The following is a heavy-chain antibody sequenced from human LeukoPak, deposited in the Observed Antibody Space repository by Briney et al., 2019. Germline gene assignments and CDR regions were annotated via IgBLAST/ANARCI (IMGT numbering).Heavy chain of an antibody. CDR1: GFTFSSYA. CDR2: ISYDGSNK. CDR3: ARVDTAMVSVPYLDY. D-gene: IGHD5-18*01. Sequence: GGSLRLSCAASGFTFSSYAMHWVRQAPGKGLEWVAVISYDGSNKYYADSVKGRFTISRDNSKNTLYLQMNSLRAEDTAVYYCARVDTAMVSVPYLDYWGQGTLVTVSS. J-gene: IGHJ4*02. V-gene: IGHV3-30-3*01.